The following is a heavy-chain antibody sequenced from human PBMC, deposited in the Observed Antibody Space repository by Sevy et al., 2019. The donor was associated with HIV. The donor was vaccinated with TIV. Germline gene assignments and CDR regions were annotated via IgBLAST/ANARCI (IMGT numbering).Heavy chain of an antibody. CDR2: IKSKTDGGTT. D-gene: IGHD2-2*01. Sequence: GGSLRLSCAASGFIFSNAWMSWVRQAPGKGLEWVGHIKSKTDGGTTDYAAPVKGRFTISRDDSKNTLYLQMDSLKTEDTALYYCTTELWCSSTTCPSAFDYWGQGTLVTVSS. CDR3: TTELWCSSTTCPSAFDY. J-gene: IGHJ4*02. CDR1: GFIFSNAW. V-gene: IGHV3-15*01.